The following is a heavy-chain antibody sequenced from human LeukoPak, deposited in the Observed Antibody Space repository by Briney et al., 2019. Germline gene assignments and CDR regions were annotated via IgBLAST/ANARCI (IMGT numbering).Heavy chain of an antibody. V-gene: IGHV4-59*01. CDR1: GGSISSYY. CDR2: IYYSGST. D-gene: IGHD3-16*01. Sequence: SETLSLTCTVSGGSISSYYWSWIRQPPGKGLEWIGYIYYSGSTNYNPSLKSRVTISVDTSKNQFSLKLSSVTAADTAVYYCARAADVHDPYDYWGQGTLVTVSS. J-gene: IGHJ4*02. CDR3: ARAADVHDPYDY.